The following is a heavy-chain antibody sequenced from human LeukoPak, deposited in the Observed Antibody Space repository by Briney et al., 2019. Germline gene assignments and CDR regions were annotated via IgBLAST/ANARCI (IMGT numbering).Heavy chain of an antibody. J-gene: IGHJ5*02. D-gene: IGHD3-22*01. Sequence: ASVKVSCKASGYTFTSYDINWVRQATGQGLEWMGWMNPNSGNTGYAQKFQGRVTMTRNTSISTAYMELSSLRSEDTAMYYCAREVYDSSGYPSGVDPWGQGTLVTVSS. CDR2: MNPNSGNT. CDR3: AREVYDSSGYPSGVDP. V-gene: IGHV1-8*01. CDR1: GYTFTSYD.